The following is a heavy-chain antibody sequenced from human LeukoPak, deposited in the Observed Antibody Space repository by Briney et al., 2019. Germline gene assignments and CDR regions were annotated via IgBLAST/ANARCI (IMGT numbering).Heavy chain of an antibody. CDR1: GGSISSSSYY. Sequence: PSETLSLTCTVSGGSISSSSYYWGWIRQPPGKGLEWIGSIYYSGSTYYNPSLKSRVTISVDTSKNQFSLKLSSVTAADTAVYYCARQGTYYYGSGSLDWGQGTLVTVSS. V-gene: IGHV4-39*01. J-gene: IGHJ4*02. D-gene: IGHD3-10*01. CDR3: ARQGTYYYGSGSLD. CDR2: IYYSGST.